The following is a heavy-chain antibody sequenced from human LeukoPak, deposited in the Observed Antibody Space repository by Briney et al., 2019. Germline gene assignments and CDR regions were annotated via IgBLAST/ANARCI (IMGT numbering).Heavy chain of an antibody. J-gene: IGHJ4*02. CDR3: ARSEGATYDY. CDR1: GFTFSIYS. CDR2: ISSSSSYI. Sequence: GGSLRLSCAASGFTFSIYSMNWVRQAPGKGLEWVSSISSSSSYIYYADSVKGRFTISRDNAKNSLYLQMNSLRAEDTAVYYCARSEGATYDYWGQGTLVTVSS. D-gene: IGHD1-26*01. V-gene: IGHV3-21*01.